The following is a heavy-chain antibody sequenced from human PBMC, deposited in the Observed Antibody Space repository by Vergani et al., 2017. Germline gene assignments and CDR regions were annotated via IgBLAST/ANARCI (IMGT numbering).Heavy chain of an antibody. V-gene: IGHV3-43*01. D-gene: IGHD3-10*01. CDR3: AKTYGSGSYYPFDY. Sequence: EVQLVESGGVVVQPGGSLRLSCAASGFTFDDYTMHWVRQAPGKGLEWVSLISWDGGSTYYADSVKGRFTISRDNSKNSLYLQMNSLRTEDTALYYCAKTYGSGSYYPFDYWGQGTLVTVSS. CDR2: ISWDGGST. J-gene: IGHJ4*02. CDR1: GFTFDDYT.